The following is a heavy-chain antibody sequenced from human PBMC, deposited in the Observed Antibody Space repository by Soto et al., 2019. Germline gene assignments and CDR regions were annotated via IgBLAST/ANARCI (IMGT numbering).Heavy chain of an antibody. Sequence: SVKVSCKASGGTFSSYAISWVRQAPGQGLEWMGGIIPIFGTANYAQKFQGRVTITADKSTSTAYMELSSLRSEDTAVYYCAREPRASATYDLANWFDPWGQGTLVTVSS. CDR2: IIPIFGTA. CDR1: GGTFSSYA. CDR3: AREPRASATYDLANWFDP. J-gene: IGHJ5*02. V-gene: IGHV1-69*06. D-gene: IGHD3-3*01.